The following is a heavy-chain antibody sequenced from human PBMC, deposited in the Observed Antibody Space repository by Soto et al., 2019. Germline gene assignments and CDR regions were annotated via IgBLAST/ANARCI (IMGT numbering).Heavy chain of an antibody. J-gene: IGHJ6*03. CDR2: INPSGGST. Sequence: ASVKVSCKASGYTFTSYYMHWVRQAPGQGLEWMGIINPSGGSTSYAQKFQGRVTMTRDTSTSTVYMELSSLRSKDTAMYYCARLGQGFWSGYYPYYSMDVWGKGTRVTVS. D-gene: IGHD3-3*01. CDR3: ARLGQGFWSGYYPYYSMDV. V-gene: IGHV1-46*03. CDR1: GYTFTSYY.